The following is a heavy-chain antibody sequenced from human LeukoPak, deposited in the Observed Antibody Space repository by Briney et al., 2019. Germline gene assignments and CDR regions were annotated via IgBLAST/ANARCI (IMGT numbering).Heavy chain of an antibody. D-gene: IGHD3-3*01. CDR3: ARSRNTIFGVVNGYMDV. J-gene: IGHJ6*03. CDR1: GYTFTGYY. CDR2: INPNSGGT. V-gene: IGHV1-2*06. Sequence: ASVKVSCKASGYTFTGYYMHWVRQAPGQGLEWMGRINPNSGGTNYAQKFQGRVTMTRDTSISTAYMELSRLRSDDTAVYYCARSRNTIFGVVNGYMDVWGKGTTVTVSS.